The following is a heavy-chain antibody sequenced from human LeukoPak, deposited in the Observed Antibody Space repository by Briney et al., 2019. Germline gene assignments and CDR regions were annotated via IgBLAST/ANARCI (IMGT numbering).Heavy chain of an antibody. J-gene: IGHJ4*02. D-gene: IGHD2-2*01. CDR2: ISYDGSNK. V-gene: IGHV3-30*18. CDR1: GFTFSSYG. Sequence: GGSLRLSCAASGFTFSSYGMHWVRQAPGKGLEWVAVISYDGSNKYYADSVKGRFTISRDNSKNTLYLQMNSLRAEDTAVYYCAKDRGVVPAAMSYTLDYWGQGTLVTVS. CDR3: AKDRGVVPAAMSYTLDY.